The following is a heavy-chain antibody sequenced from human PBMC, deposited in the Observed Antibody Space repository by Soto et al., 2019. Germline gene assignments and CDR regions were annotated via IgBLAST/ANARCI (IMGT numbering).Heavy chain of an antibody. CDR2: ISHDGSTI. CDR3: VKPVQENGYHYDIWYFDL. V-gene: IGHV3-30*18. D-gene: IGHD3-22*01. J-gene: IGHJ2*01. Sequence: QVQLVESGGGVVQPGRSLRLSCAASGIIFSTYGMHWVRQAPGKGLEWVAVISHDGSTIYYADSVKGRFTISRDNSKNTLFLQMSSLRAEDTAVYYCVKPVQENGYHYDIWYFDLWGRGTLVTVSS. CDR1: GIIFSTYG.